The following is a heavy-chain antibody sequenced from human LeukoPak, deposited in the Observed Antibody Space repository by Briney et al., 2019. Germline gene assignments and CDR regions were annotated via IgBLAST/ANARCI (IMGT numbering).Heavy chain of an antibody. D-gene: IGHD6-19*01. V-gene: IGHV3-21*01. Sequence: PGGSLRLSCAASGFTFSSYSMNWVRQAPGKGLEWVSSISSSSSYIYYADSVKGRFTISRDNAKNSLYLQMNSLRAEDTAVYYCVRAHSSGWYFFDYWGQGTLVTVSS. CDR2: ISSSSSYI. CDR1: GFTFSSYS. J-gene: IGHJ4*02. CDR3: VRAHSSGWYFFDY.